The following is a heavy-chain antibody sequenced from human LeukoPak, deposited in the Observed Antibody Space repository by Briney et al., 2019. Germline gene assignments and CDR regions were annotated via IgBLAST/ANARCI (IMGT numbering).Heavy chain of an antibody. CDR3: ARPRIAAAGLGYYFDY. J-gene: IGHJ4*02. Sequence: GEPLKISCKGSGYSFTSYWIGWVRQMPGKGLEWMGIIYPGDSDTRYSPSFQGQVTISADKSISTAYLQWSSLKASDTAMYYCARPRIAAAGLGYYFDYWGQGTLVTVSS. CDR2: IYPGDSDT. CDR1: GYSFTSYW. D-gene: IGHD6-13*01. V-gene: IGHV5-51*01.